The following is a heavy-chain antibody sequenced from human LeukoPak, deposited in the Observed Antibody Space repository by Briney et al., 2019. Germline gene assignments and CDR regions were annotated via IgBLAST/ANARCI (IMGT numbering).Heavy chain of an antibody. J-gene: IGHJ4*02. D-gene: IGHD3-10*02. CDR3: LGQFPADVEV. V-gene: IGHV4-38-2*02. Sequence: SETLSLTCTVSGYSISTSYYWGWIRQPPGKGLEWIGSIYHSGNTNYNPSLKSRVTMSVDTSKNQFSLKLSSVTAADTAVYFCLGQFPADVEVWGQGMLVTVSS. CDR2: IYHSGNT. CDR1: GYSISTSYY.